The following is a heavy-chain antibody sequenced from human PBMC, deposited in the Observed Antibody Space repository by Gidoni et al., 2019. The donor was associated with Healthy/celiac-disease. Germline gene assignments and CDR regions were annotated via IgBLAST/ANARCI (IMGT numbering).Heavy chain of an antibody. V-gene: IGHV3-11*06. Sequence: QVQLVESGGGLVKPGGSPRLPCAASGFTLSDYYMSWIRQAPGKGLEWVSYISSSSSYTNYADSVKGRFTISRDNAKNSLYLQMNSLRAEDTAVYYCARVEAPRAGDYYFDYWGQGTLVTVSS. CDR1: GFTLSDYY. D-gene: IGHD4-17*01. CDR2: ISSSSSYT. J-gene: IGHJ4*02. CDR3: ARVEAPRAGDYYFDY.